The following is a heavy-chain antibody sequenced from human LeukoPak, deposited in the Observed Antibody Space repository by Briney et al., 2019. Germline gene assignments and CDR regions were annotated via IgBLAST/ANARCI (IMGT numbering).Heavy chain of an antibody. Sequence: SETLSLTCAVSGYSISSGYYWGWIRQPPGKGLEWIGSIYHSGSTYYNPSLKSRVTISVDTSKNQFSLKLSSVTAADTAVYYCTRGSGYSGYDYSYYLYGMDVWGKGTTVTVSS. CDR1: GYSISSGYY. D-gene: IGHD5-12*01. J-gene: IGHJ6*04. CDR2: IYHSGST. V-gene: IGHV4-38-2*01. CDR3: TRGSGYSGYDYSYYLYGMDV.